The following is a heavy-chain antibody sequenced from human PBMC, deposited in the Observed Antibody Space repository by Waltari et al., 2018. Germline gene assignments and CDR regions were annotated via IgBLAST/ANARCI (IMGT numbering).Heavy chain of an antibody. CDR1: GYTFTSYD. CDR2: INPSGGST. D-gene: IGHD3-22*01. J-gene: IGHJ4*02. CDR3: ARTPYYYDSSGYYNPFDY. Sequence: VQSGAEVKKPGASVKVSCKASGYTFTSYDMHWVRQAPGQGLAWMGIINPSGGSTSYAQKFQGRVTMTRDTSTSTVYMELSSLRSEDTAVYYCARTPYYYDSSGYYNPFDYWGQGTLVTVSS. V-gene: IGHV1-46*01.